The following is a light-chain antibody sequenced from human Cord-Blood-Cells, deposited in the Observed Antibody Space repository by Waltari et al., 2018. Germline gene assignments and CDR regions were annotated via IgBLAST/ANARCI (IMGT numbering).Light chain of an antibody. J-gene: IGLJ3*02. CDR3: SSYTSSSTWV. CDR2: DIS. Sequence: QSALTQPAPVSGSPGQSITISCTGTSSDVGGYNYVSWYQQHPGKAPKLMIYDISKRPSGVSKRFSGSKSGNTASLTISGLQAEDDAEYYCSSYTSSSTWVFGGGTKLTVL. CDR1: SSDVGGYNY. V-gene: IGLV2-14*01.